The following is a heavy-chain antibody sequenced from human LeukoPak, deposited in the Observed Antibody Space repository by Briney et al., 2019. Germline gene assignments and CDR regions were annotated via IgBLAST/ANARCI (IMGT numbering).Heavy chain of an antibody. D-gene: IGHD6-19*01. CDR1: GFTFSSYA. J-gene: IGHJ4*02. CDR2: ISGSGGSS. V-gene: IGHV3-23*01. Sequence: GGSLRLSCAASGFTFSSYAMSWVRQAPGKGLEWVSAISGSGGSSYYADSVKGRFTISRDNSKNTLYLQMNSLRAEDTAVYYCARDLSQWLEYSFDYWGQGTLVTVSS. CDR3: ARDLSQWLEYSFDY.